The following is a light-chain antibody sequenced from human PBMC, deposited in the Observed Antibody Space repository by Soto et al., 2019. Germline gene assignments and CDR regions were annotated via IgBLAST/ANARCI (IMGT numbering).Light chain of an antibody. CDR1: SSDVGRYKF. CDR2: EVS. J-gene: IGLJ3*02. V-gene: IGLV2-14*01. Sequence: QSVLTQPASVSGSPGQSITISCTGTSSDVGRYKFVSWYQQLPNKAPKLMIYEVSDRPPGVSNRFSGSKSGNTASLTISGLQADDEPDYYCSSYTSSATWVFGEGTKLTVL. CDR3: SSYTSSATWV.